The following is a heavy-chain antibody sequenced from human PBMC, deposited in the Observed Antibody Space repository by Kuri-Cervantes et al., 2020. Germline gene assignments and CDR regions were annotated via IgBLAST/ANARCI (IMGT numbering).Heavy chain of an antibody. D-gene: IGHD4-11*01. J-gene: IGHJ3*02. CDR2: IIPILGIA. Sequence: SVKVSCKASGGTFSSYTISWVRQAPGQGLEWMGRIIPILGIANYAQKFQGRVTITADKSTSTAYMELSSLRSEDTAVYYCARAPRVNPRENAFDIWGQGTMVTVSS. CDR3: ARAPRVNPRENAFDI. CDR1: GGTFSSYT. V-gene: IGHV1-69*02.